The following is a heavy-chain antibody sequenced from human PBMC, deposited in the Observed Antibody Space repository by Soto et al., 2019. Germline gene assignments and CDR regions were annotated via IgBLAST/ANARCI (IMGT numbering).Heavy chain of an antibody. CDR2: IYPIDSDT. CDR3: ARHLGSDTSDYWDYFDF. D-gene: IGHD4-17*01. CDR1: GYRFTSYW. Sequence: EVQLVQSGAEVKKSGESLKISCEVSGYRFTSYWIGWVRQMPGKGLEWMGIIYPIDSDTRYSPSFQGQVTISADKSINTADLQWTSLKPSDTAVYYCARHLGSDTSDYWDYFDFWGQGTLVTVAS. J-gene: IGHJ4*02. V-gene: IGHV5-51*01.